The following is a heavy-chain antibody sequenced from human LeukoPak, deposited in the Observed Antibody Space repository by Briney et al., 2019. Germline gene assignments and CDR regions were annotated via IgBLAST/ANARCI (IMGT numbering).Heavy chain of an antibody. Sequence: SETLSLTCTVSGGSISSYYWSWIRQPPGKGLEWIGEINHSGSTNYNPSLKSRVTISVDTSKNQFSLKLSSVTAADTAVYYCARQTGYCSSTSCPLHYYYYYYMDVWGKGTTVTVSS. D-gene: IGHD2-2*01. CDR2: INHSGST. CDR1: GGSISSYY. V-gene: IGHV4-34*01. J-gene: IGHJ6*03. CDR3: ARQTGYCSSTSCPLHYYYYYYMDV.